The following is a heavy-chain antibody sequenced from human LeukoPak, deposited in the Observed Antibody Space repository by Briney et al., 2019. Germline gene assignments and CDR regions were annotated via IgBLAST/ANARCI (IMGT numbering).Heavy chain of an antibody. CDR2: INPSGGST. Sequence: ASVKVSCKASGYPFTSYYTHWVRQAPGQGLEWMGIINPSGGSTSYAQKFQGRVTMTRDTSTSTVYMELSSLRSEDTAVYYCARERSIRWAFDIWGQGTMVTVSS. CDR1: GYPFTSYY. D-gene: IGHD5-24*01. J-gene: IGHJ3*02. CDR3: ARERSIRWAFDI. V-gene: IGHV1-46*01.